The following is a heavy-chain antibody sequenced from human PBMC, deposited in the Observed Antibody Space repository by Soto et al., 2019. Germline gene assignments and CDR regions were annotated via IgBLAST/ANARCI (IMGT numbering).Heavy chain of an antibody. CDR3: ASHATGWYPDY. J-gene: IGHJ4*02. Sequence: QVELQESGPGLVKPSQTLSLTCTVSGGSISSGGYYWSWIRQHPGKGLEWIGYIYDSGSTYYNPSLKSRVTISVATSKTPFSLNLTSVTAADTAVFYCASHATGWYPDYWGPGTLVTVSS. CDR1: GGSISSGGYY. D-gene: IGHD6-19*01. V-gene: IGHV4-31*03. CDR2: IYDSGST.